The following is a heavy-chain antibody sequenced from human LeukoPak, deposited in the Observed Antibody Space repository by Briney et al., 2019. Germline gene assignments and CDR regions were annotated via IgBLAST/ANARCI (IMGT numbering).Heavy chain of an antibody. J-gene: IGHJ2*01. D-gene: IGHD5-18*01. CDR2: IVVGSGNT. CDR1: GFTFTSSA. CDR3: AREANRGYSYGSPWYFDL. Sequence: SVKVSCKASGFTFTSSAVQWVRQARGQRLEWIGWIVVGSGNTNYAQKFQERVTITRDMSTSTAYMELRSLRSDDTAVYYCAREANRGYSYGSPWYFDLWGRGTLVTVSS. V-gene: IGHV1-58*01.